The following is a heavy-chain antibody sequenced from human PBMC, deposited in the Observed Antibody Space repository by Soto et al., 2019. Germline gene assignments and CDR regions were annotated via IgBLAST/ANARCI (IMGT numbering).Heavy chain of an antibody. Sequence: SQSMSLTCTVSGGSISSADFFWTWLRQHPGKGLERLGYIYYSGTTYYNPSLKGRLIISIDTSRNHFSLNLNSLTTADKAVYFGAGEPYVPMARNDFWGQGAQVTVSS. CDR2: IYYSGTT. J-gene: IGHJ4*02. D-gene: IGHD3-10*01. CDR1: GGSISSADFF. V-gene: IGHV4-30-4*08. CDR3: AGEPYVPMARNDF.